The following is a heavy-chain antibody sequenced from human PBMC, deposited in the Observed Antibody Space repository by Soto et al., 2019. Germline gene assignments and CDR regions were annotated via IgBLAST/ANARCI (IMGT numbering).Heavy chain of an antibody. CDR1: GFTFNNYA. D-gene: IGHD2-2*01. CDR2: ITDSGDDT. CDR3: AKLGSSSWSPHYYFDY. Sequence: GGSLRLSCAASGFTFNNYAMGWVRQAPGKGLEWVSAITDSGDDTYYIDSVRGRFTISRDNSKSTLYLQMNSLRAEDTAIFYCAKLGSSSWSPHYYFDYWGQGTLVTVSS. J-gene: IGHJ4*02. V-gene: IGHV3-23*01.